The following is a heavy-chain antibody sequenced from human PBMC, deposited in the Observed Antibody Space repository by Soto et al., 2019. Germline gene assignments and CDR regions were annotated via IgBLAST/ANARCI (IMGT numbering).Heavy chain of an antibody. CDR2: ISSAGGTI. D-gene: IGHD2-21*01. V-gene: IGHV3-48*03. CDR3: ARVSRIPVQGMDV. CDR1: GFSFSSFE. J-gene: IGHJ6*01. Sequence: EVQLVESGGGLVQPGGSLRLSCAASGFSFSSFEMNWVRQAPGKGLEWVSYISSAGGTIYYADSVKGRFTISKDSAKNSLCLQMNSLRADDTGVYYCARVSRIPVQGMDVW.